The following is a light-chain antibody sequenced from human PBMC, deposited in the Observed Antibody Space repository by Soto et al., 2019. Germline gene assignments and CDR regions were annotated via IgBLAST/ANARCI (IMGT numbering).Light chain of an antibody. CDR3: QQYNNWPRLT. J-gene: IGKJ4*01. CDR1: QIVSSN. CDR2: GAS. Sequence: EIVMTQSPATLSLSPGERATLSCRASQIVSSNLDGYQQTPGQAPRLLIYGASTRATGIPARFSGSGSGTEFTLTIGSLQSEDFAVYYCQQYNNWPRLTFGGGTKVEIK. V-gene: IGKV3-15*01.